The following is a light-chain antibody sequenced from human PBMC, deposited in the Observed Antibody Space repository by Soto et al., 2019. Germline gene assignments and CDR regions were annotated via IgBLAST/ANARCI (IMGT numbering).Light chain of an antibody. CDR1: QSIRTD. CDR2: GAS. V-gene: IGKV3-15*01. Sequence: GMTQSPAALSVSPGERATLSCRASQSIRTDLAWYQQKPGQAPRLLIFGASIRATGIPPRFTGSGSGTDFTLTISSLQSEDFAVYYCQQYNKWPIPFGQGGRLAI. J-gene: IGKJ5*01. CDR3: QQYNKWPIP.